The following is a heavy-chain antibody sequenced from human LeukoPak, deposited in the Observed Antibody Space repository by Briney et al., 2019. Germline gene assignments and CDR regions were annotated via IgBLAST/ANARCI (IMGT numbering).Heavy chain of an antibody. CDR3: AKGKGTGSYYYFDY. Sequence: AGGSLRLSCAASGFTFSDYGMHWVRQAPGKGLEWVAVIWYDGSNKYYADSVKGRFTISRDSSRNTLYLQMNSLRAEDTAVYHCAKGKGTGSYYYFDYWGQGTLVIVSS. J-gene: IGHJ4*02. CDR2: IWYDGSNK. V-gene: IGHV3-33*06. CDR1: GFTFSDYG. D-gene: IGHD1-26*01.